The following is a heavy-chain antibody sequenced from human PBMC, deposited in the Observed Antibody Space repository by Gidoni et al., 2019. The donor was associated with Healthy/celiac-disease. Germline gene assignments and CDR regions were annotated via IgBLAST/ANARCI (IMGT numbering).Heavy chain of an antibody. CDR1: GFNFSSYS. CDR2: ISSSSSYI. V-gene: IGHV3-21*01. D-gene: IGHD6-19*01. CDR3: ARDGSIAVAGGYFQH. Sequence: EVQLVESGGGLVKPGGSLRLSCAASGFNFSSYSMNWVRQAPGKGLEWVSSISSSSSYIYYADSVKGRFTISRDNAKNSLYLQMNSLRAEDTAVYYCARDGSIAVAGGYFQHWGQGTLVTVSS. J-gene: IGHJ1*01.